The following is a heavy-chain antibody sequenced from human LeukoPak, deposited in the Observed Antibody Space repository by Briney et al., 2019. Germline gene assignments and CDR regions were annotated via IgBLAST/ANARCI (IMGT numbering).Heavy chain of an antibody. CDR1: GFTFSSYD. Sequence: GGSLRLSCAASGFTFSSYDKSWVRQAPGKGLEWVSVISGSGGTTYYADSVKGRFTISRDNSKNTLYLQMNSLRAEDTAVYYCARDLRGYCSGGSCYPNFDYWGQGTLVTVSS. CDR2: ISGSGGTT. V-gene: IGHV3-23*01. J-gene: IGHJ4*02. CDR3: ARDLRGYCSGGSCYPNFDY. D-gene: IGHD2-15*01.